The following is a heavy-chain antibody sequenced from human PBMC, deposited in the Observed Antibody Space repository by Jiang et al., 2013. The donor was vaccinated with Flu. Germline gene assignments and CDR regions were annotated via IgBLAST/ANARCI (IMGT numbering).Heavy chain of an antibody. CDR2: INPSGGST. CDR3: ARAGIAARRSPTFDY. Sequence: MHWVRQAPGQGLEWMGIINPSGGSTSYAQKFQGRVTMTRDTSTSTVYMELSSLRSEDTAVYYCARAGIAARRSPTFDYWGQGTLVTVSS. V-gene: IGHV1-46*03. D-gene: IGHD6-6*01. J-gene: IGHJ4*02.